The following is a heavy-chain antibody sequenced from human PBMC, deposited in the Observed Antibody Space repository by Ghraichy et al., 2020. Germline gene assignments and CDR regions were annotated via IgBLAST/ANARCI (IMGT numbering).Heavy chain of an antibody. CDR3: ARQMGHSLFGYYYDY. CDR1: GGSISSSGYY. J-gene: IGHJ4*02. CDR2: IYYSGNT. D-gene: IGHD3-10*02. Sequence: SETLSLTCTVSGGSISSSGYYWGWIRQPPGKGLEWIRSIYYSGNTYYYPSLKSRVTISVDTSKNQFSLKLSSVTAADTAVYYCARQMGHSLFGYYYDYWGQGTLVTVSS. V-gene: IGHV4-39*01.